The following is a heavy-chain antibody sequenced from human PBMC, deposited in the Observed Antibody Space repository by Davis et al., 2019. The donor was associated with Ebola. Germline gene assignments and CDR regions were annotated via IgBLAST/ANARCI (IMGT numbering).Heavy chain of an antibody. D-gene: IGHD1-26*01. V-gene: IGHV4-4*02. CDR2: IYHSGST. J-gene: IGHJ2*01. CDR1: GGSISSSNW. Sequence: PSETLSLTCAVSGGSISSSNWWSWVRQPPGKGLEWIGEIYHSGSTNYNPSLKSRVTISVDTSKNQFSLKLSSVTAADTAVYYCARDDRYSGSYYTWYFDLWGRGTLVTVSS. CDR3: ARDDRYSGSYYTWYFDL.